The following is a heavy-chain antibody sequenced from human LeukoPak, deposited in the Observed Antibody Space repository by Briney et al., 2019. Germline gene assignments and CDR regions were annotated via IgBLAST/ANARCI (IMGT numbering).Heavy chain of an antibody. CDR2: INWNGGST. CDR1: GFTFDDYG. V-gene: IGHV3-20*04. D-gene: IGHD6-6*01. Sequence: PGGSLRLSCAASGFTFDDYGMSWVRQAPGKGLEWVSGINWNGGSTGYADSVKGRFTISRDNAKNSLYLQMNSLRAEDTALYYCARDRIAARPGRGDFDYWGQGTLVTVSS. CDR3: ARDRIAARPGRGDFDY. J-gene: IGHJ4*02.